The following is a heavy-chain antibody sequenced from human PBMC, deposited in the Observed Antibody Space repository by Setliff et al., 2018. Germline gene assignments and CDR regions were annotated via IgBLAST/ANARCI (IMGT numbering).Heavy chain of an antibody. V-gene: IGHV4-39*01. CDR1: GGSISRSSYY. CDR2: IYHTGTT. D-gene: IGHD3-22*01. CDR3: RVWVDMIEVDS. J-gene: IGHJ4*02. Sequence: PSETLSLTCTVSGGSISRSSYYWGWIRQPPGKGLEWIGSIYHTGTTYYNPSLKSRVTISVDTSKNQFSLRLSSVTAADTAVYYCRVWVDMIEVDSWAQGTLVTVSS.